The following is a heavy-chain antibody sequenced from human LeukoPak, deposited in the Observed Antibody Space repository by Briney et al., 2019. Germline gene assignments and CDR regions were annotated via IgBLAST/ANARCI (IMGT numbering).Heavy chain of an antibody. Sequence: GGSLRLSCAASGVTFTNFAMNWVRQAPGKGLEWVSSISHSGGSTYYADSVKDRFTISRDNSKNTLYLLLSSLRAEDTALYYCANETTPNSGSGSYSYDYWGQGTLVTVSS. V-gene: IGHV3-23*01. CDR2: ISHSGGST. J-gene: IGHJ4*02. D-gene: IGHD3-10*01. CDR3: ANETTPNSGSGSYSYDY. CDR1: GVTFTNFA.